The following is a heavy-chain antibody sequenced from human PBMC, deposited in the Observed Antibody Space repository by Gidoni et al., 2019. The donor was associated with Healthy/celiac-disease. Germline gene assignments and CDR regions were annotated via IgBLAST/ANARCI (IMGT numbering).Heavy chain of an antibody. Sequence: EVQLVESGGGLVQPGGSLRRSCAASGFTFSSDWLSGVRLAPGKGLEWGANLKEDGSEKYYVDSVKGRFTISRDNAKNSLYLQMNSLRAEDTAVYYCARDGPIFGVVITSYWYFDLWGRGTLVTVSS. D-gene: IGHD3-3*01. CDR1: GFTFSSDW. J-gene: IGHJ2*01. V-gene: IGHV3-7*03. CDR3: ARDGPIFGVVITSYWYFDL. CDR2: LKEDGSEK.